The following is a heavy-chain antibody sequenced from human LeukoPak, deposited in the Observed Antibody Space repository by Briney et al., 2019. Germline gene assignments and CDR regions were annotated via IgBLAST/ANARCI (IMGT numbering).Heavy chain of an antibody. CDR2: IAWDGGST. Sequence: GESLRLSCAASGFTFEDYAMHWVRQVPGKGLEWVSFIAWDGGSTSYGDSVKGRFTITRDNSNNSLYLQMNSLRPEDTALYYCVKTQGGQPWPFDHWGQGTLVTVSS. CDR3: VKTQGGQPWPFDH. CDR1: GFTFEDYA. J-gene: IGHJ4*02. V-gene: IGHV3-43D*03. D-gene: IGHD3-16*01.